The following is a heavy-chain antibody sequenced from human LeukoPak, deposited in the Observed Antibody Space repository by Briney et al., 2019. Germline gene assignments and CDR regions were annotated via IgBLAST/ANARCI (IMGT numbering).Heavy chain of an antibody. CDR3: ARGELVGATPYYFDY. Sequence: SSETLSLTCAVYGGSFSGYYWSWIRQPPGKGLEWIGEINHSGSTNYNPSLKSRVTISVDTSKNQFSLKLSSVTAADTAVYYCARGELVGATPYYFDYWGQGTLVTVSS. CDR2: INHSGST. V-gene: IGHV4-34*01. CDR1: GGSFSGYY. D-gene: IGHD1-26*01. J-gene: IGHJ4*02.